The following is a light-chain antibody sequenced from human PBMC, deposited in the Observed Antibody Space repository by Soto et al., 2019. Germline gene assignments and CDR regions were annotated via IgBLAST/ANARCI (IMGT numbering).Light chain of an antibody. CDR3: QQYNSYSVT. Sequence: DIQMTQSPSTLSASVGDRVTITCRASQSVSSWLAWYQQKPGKAPNLLIYRASNLASGVPSRFSGSGSGTEFTLTISSLQPDDFATYYCQQYNSYSVTFGQGTKVEIK. CDR1: QSVSSW. CDR2: RAS. J-gene: IGKJ1*01. V-gene: IGKV1-5*03.